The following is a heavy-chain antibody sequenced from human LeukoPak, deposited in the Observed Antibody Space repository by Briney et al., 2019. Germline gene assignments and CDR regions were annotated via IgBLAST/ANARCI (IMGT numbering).Heavy chain of an antibody. Sequence: PGGSLRLSCAASGFTFRSYAMNWVRQAPGKGLEWVAVISYDGSNKYYADSVKGRFTISRDNSENTLYLQMNSLRAEDTAVYYCAKPEGLGYCSGGSCYWFDPWGQGTLVTVSS. D-gene: IGHD2-15*01. CDR1: GFTFRSYA. V-gene: IGHV3-30*04. CDR3: AKPEGLGYCSGGSCYWFDP. CDR2: ISYDGSNK. J-gene: IGHJ5*02.